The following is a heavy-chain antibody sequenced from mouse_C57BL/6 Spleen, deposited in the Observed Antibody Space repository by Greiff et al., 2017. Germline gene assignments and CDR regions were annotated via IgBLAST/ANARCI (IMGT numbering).Heavy chain of an antibody. D-gene: IGHD2-1*01. CDR2: IYPRSGNT. J-gene: IGHJ3*01. CDR3: ARLEEDIYYGAY. CDR1: GYTFTSYG. V-gene: IGHV1-81*01. Sequence: QVQLQQSGAELARPGASVKLSCKASGYTFTSYGISWVKQRTGQGLEWIGEIYPRSGNTYYNEKFKGKATLTADKSSSTAYMELRSLTSEDSAVYFCARLEEDIYYGAYWGQGTLVTVSA.